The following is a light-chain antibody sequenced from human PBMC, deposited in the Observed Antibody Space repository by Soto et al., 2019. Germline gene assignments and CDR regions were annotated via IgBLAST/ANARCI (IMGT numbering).Light chain of an antibody. J-gene: IGLJ1*01. CDR2: DVT. CDR3: SSYTISTTYV. CDR1: SNDVGLYNY. Sequence: QSVLTQPASVSGSPGQSITISCTGTSNDVGLYNYVSWYRQHPGKAPKLMIYDVTERPSGVSNRFSGSKSGNTASLTISGLQAEDEGDYYCSSYTISTTYVFGTGTKVTVL. V-gene: IGLV2-14*03.